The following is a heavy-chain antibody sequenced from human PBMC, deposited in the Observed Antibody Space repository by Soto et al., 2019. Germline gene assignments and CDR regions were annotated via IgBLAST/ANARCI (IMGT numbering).Heavy chain of an antibody. V-gene: IGHV1-46*01. J-gene: IGHJ5*02. CDR3: ARRDVVVVPAAVTGPRRGWFDP. CDR2: INPSGGST. Sequence: ASVNVYWKAAVYTFTVDHIRCRLQNKEQGLEWMGIINPSGGSTSYAQKFQGRVTMTRDTSTSTVYMELSSLRSEDTAVYYCARRDVVVVPAAVTGPRRGWFDPWGQGTLVTVSS. D-gene: IGHD2-2*01. CDR1: VYTFTVDH.